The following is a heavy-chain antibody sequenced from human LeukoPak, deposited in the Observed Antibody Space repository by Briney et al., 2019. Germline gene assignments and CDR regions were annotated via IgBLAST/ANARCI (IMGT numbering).Heavy chain of an antibody. Sequence: GSLRLSCAASGFTFSSYWMTWVRQAPGKGLEWVANIKEDGSEKYYVDSVKGRFTISRDNAKNSLSLHMNSLRAEDTAVYYCARDQTKWEPLRRRDYYYMDVWGKGTTVTVSS. J-gene: IGHJ6*03. CDR2: IKEDGSEK. CDR1: GFTFSSYW. D-gene: IGHD1-26*01. CDR3: ARDQTKWEPLRRRDYYYMDV. V-gene: IGHV3-7*01.